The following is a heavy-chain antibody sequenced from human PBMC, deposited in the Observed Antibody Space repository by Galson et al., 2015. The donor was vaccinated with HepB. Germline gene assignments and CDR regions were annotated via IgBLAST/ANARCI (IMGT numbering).Heavy chain of an antibody. V-gene: IGHV5-10-1*01. CDR1: GYSFTSYW. CDR2: IDPSDSYT. D-gene: IGHD1-26*01. J-gene: IGHJ3*02. CDR3: ARLQTGIVGATASAFDI. Sequence: QSGAEVKKPGESLRISCKGSGYSFTSYWISWVRQMPGKGLEWMGRIDPSDSYTNYSPSFQGHVTISADKSISTAYLQWSSLKASDTAMYYCARLQTGIVGATASAFDIWGQGTMVTVSS.